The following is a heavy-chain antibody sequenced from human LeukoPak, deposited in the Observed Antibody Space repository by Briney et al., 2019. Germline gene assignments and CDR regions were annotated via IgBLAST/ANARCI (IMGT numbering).Heavy chain of an antibody. CDR1: GGSISSYY. D-gene: IGHD3-22*01. CDR2: INTSGST. Sequence: SETLSLTCTVSGGSISSYYWSWIRQPAGKGLEWIGRINTSGSTNYNPSLKSRVTMSVDTSKNQFSLKLSSVTAADTAVYYCARGTFDSSGYYLFDYWGQGTLVTVSS. J-gene: IGHJ4*02. CDR3: ARGTFDSSGYYLFDY. V-gene: IGHV4-4*07.